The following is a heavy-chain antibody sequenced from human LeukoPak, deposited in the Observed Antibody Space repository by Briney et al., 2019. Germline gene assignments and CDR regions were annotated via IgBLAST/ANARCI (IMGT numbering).Heavy chain of an antibody. J-gene: IGHJ6*04. V-gene: IGHV3-30-3*01. D-gene: IGHD3-9*01. CDR1: GFTFSSYA. CDR3: AHSGQTAAYSNPIYYYGLDV. Sequence: PGGSLRLSCAASGFTFSSYAMHWVRQAPGKGLEWVAVISYDGSNKYYADSVKGRFTISRDNSKNTLYLQMNSLRAEDTAVYYCAHSGQTAAYSNPIYYYGLDVWGKGTTVTVSS. CDR2: ISYDGSNK.